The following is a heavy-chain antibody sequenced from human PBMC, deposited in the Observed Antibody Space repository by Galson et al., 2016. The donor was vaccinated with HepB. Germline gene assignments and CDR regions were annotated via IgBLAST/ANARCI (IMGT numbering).Heavy chain of an antibody. CDR1: EFSFSYYE. J-gene: IGHJ2*01. CDR3: ARDGVRDYDSSGYYHYWYFDL. CDR2: ISDTGRTT. D-gene: IGHD3-22*01. V-gene: IGHV3-48*03. Sequence: SLRLSCAASEFSFSYYEMNWVRQAPGKGLEWVSYISDTGRTTNYADSVKGRFTTSRDNAKKLLYLQMNSLGAEDTAVYYCARDGVRDYDSSGYYHYWYFDLWGRGSLVTVSS.